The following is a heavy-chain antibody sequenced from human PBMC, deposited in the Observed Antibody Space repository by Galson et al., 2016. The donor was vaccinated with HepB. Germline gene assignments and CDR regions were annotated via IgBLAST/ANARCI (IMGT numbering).Heavy chain of an antibody. J-gene: IGHJ5*02. CDR1: GFTFSNYY. Sequence: SLRLSCAASGFTFSNYYMNWVRQAPGRGLEWVSSISSSSKYIYYADSVKGRLTISRDNANNSLFLQMESLRADDTAVYCCARDRGIAAGGWFDPWGQGTQVTVSS. CDR3: ARDRGIAAGGWFDP. D-gene: IGHD6-13*01. V-gene: IGHV3-21*01. CDR2: ISSSSKYI.